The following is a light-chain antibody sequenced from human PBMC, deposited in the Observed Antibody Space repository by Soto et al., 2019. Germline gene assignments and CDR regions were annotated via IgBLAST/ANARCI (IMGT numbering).Light chain of an antibody. CDR3: QSYDSSLSGSRV. Sequence: QSVLTQPPSVSGAPGQRVTISCTGSDSNIGADYDVHWYQHLPGSAPKLLIYGNRNRPSGVPDRFSGSKSGTSASLAITGLQAEDEADYYCQSYDSSLSGSRVFGGGTQLTVL. V-gene: IGLV1-40*01. J-gene: IGLJ2*01. CDR2: GNR. CDR1: DSNIGADYD.